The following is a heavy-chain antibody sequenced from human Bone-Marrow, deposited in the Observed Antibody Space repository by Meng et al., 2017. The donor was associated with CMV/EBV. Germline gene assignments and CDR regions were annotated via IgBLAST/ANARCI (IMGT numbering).Heavy chain of an antibody. V-gene: IGHV3-74*01. J-gene: IGHJ4*02. CDR1: GFTFSSYW. CDR3: ARSLRDAYFDY. Sequence: GESLKISCAASGFTFSSYWMHWVRQGPGKGLVWVSRINSEGSSTNYADSVKGRFTISRDNSKNTLYLQMNSLRAEDTAVYYCARSLRDAYFDYWGQGTLVTVSS. CDR2: INSEGSST.